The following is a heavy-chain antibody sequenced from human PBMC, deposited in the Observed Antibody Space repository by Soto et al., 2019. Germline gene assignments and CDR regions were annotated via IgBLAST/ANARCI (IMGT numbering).Heavy chain of an antibody. Sequence: QVQLVQSGAEVKQPGSSVKVSCKASGGTFSRYSITWVRQAPGHGLEWIGRIIPIFGIASYAQKFQGRVTITADESPSTAYMGLSSLRSDDTAVYYCAREDRDRETGLVPAAIDGMDVWGQGTTVTVSS. CDR3: AREDRDRETGLVPAAIDGMDV. J-gene: IGHJ6*02. V-gene: IGHV1-69*08. D-gene: IGHD2-2*01. CDR2: IIPIFGIA. CDR1: GGTFSRYS.